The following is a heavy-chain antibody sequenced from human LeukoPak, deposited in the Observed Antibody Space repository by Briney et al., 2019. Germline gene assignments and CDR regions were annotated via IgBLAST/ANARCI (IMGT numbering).Heavy chain of an antibody. CDR2: IYYSGST. J-gene: IGHJ4*02. Sequence: SETLSLTCTVSGGSISSYYWSWIRQPPGKGLEWIGYIYYSGSTNYNPSLKSRVTISVDTSKNQFSLKLSSVTAADTAVYYCARRGSNWGYYFDYWGQGTLVTVST. CDR3: ARRGSNWGYYFDY. V-gene: IGHV4-59*08. D-gene: IGHD7-27*01. CDR1: GGSISSYY.